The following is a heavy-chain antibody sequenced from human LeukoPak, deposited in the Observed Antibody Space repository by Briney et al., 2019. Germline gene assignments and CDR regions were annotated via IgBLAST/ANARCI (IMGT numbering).Heavy chain of an antibody. Sequence: ASVKVSCKASGYTFTTYAMNWVRQAPGQGLEWMGWINTNTGNPTYAPGFTGRFAFSLDTSVSTAYLQISSLKAEDTAVYYCARRTNYGGNSLIAFDIWGQGTMVTVSS. CDR3: ARRTNYGGNSLIAFDI. CDR2: INTNTGNP. D-gene: IGHD4-23*01. V-gene: IGHV7-4-1*02. CDR1: GYTFTTYA. J-gene: IGHJ3*02.